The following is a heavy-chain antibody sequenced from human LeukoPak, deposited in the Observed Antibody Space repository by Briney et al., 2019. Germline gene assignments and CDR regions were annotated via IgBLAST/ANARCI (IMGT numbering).Heavy chain of an antibody. J-gene: IGHJ4*02. D-gene: IGHD2-2*01. CDR3: ARVRGYCSSTICYRYYFDY. Sequence: PSETLSLTCTVSGYSISSGYYWGWIRQPPRKGLGWIGTIYHSGSTYYNPSLKSRVTTSIYTSKNQFSLKLTSVTAADTAVYYCARVRGYCSSTICYRYYFDYWGQGTLVTVSS. CDR2: IYHSGST. V-gene: IGHV4-38-2*02. CDR1: GYSISSGYY.